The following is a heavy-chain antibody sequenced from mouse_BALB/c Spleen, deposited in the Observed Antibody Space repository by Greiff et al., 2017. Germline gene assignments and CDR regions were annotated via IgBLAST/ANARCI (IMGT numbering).Heavy chain of an antibody. V-gene: IGHV5-6-5*01. J-gene: IGHJ1*01. D-gene: IGHD1-1*01. CDR1: GFTFSSYA. CDR3: ARGRSTDYWYFDV. Sequence: EVKLEESGGGLVKPGGSLKLSCAASGFTFSSYAMSWVRQTPEKRLEWVASISSGGSTYYPDSVKGRFTISRDNARNILYLQMSSLRSEDTAMYYCARGRSTDYWYFDVWGAGTTVTVSS. CDR2: ISSGGST.